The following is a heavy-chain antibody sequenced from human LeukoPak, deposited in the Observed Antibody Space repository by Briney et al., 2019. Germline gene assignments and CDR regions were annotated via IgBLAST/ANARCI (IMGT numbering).Heavy chain of an antibody. D-gene: IGHD3-22*01. J-gene: IGHJ4*02. CDR2: INPNSGGT. CDR1: GGTSRYYA. CDR3: ASLGDYYDSSGLNYFDY. Sequence: ASVKVSCKASGGTSRYYAINWVRQAPGQGLEWMGWINPNSGGTNYAQKFQGRVTMTRDTSISTAYMELSRLRSDDTAVYYCASLGDYYDSSGLNYFDYWGQGTLVTVSS. V-gene: IGHV1-2*02.